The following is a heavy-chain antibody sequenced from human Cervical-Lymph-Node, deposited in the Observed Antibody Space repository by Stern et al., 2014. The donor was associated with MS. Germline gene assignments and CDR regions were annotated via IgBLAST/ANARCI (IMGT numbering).Heavy chain of an antibody. Sequence: QVQLVESGGGWVKPGGSLRLSCAASGFIFSDYSMNWSRQAPGTGLEWLASTSRSGITRYYADSVKGRFTVSRDSAKNSLYLQMNSLRADDTAVYYCAREGPGHSASFYDAFDTWGQGAMVSVSS. CDR1: GFIFSDYS. CDR2: TSRSGITR. J-gene: IGHJ3*02. CDR3: AREGPGHSASFYDAFDT. D-gene: IGHD1-26*01. V-gene: IGHV3-11*01.